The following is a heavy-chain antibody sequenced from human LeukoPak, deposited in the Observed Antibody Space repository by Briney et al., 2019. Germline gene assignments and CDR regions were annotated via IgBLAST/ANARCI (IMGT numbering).Heavy chain of an antibody. Sequence: ASVKVSCKASGYTFTGYYMHWVRQAPGQGLEWMGWMNPNSGNTGYAQKFQGRVTMTRNTYIRTAYMELSSLRSEDTAVYYCARVRPNEIPAAPTGWFDPWGQGTLVTVSS. D-gene: IGHD6-13*01. CDR2: MNPNSGNT. CDR3: ARVRPNEIPAAPTGWFDP. V-gene: IGHV1-8*02. J-gene: IGHJ5*02. CDR1: GYTFTGYY.